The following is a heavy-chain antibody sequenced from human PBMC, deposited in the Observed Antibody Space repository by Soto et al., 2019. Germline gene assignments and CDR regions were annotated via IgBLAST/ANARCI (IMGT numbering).Heavy chain of an antibody. J-gene: IGHJ3*02. D-gene: IGHD2-2*01. V-gene: IGHV3-11*01. CDR1: GFTFSDYY. Sequence: GGSLRLSCAASGFTFSDYYMSWIRQAPGKGLEWVSYISRSGSTIYYADSVKGRFTISRDNAKNSLYLQMNSLRADDTAVYYCAREGYCRSTSCYDAFEIWGQGTMVTVSS. CDR3: AREGYCRSTSCYDAFEI. CDR2: ISRSGSTI.